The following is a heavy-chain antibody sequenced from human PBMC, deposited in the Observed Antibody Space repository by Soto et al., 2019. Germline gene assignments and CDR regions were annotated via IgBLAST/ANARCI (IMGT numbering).Heavy chain of an antibody. V-gene: IGHV6-1*01. CDR1: GDSVSSNSAA. CDR2: TYYRSKWYN. D-gene: IGHD3-10*01. CDR3: VRDYYGSGSTNWFDP. Sequence: SQTLSLTCAISGDSVSSNSAAWNWIRQSPSRGLEWLGRTYYRSKWYNDYAISVKSRMIINPDTSKNQFYLQLNSVTPEDTAVYYCVRDYYGSGSTNWFDPWGQGTLVTVSS. J-gene: IGHJ5*02.